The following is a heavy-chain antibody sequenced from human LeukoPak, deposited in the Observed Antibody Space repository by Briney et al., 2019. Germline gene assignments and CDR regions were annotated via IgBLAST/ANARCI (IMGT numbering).Heavy chain of an antibody. V-gene: IGHV1-69*13. CDR2: IIPIFGTA. CDR3: AVATGVDNWFDP. J-gene: IGHJ5*02. Sequence: ASVKVSCKASGGTFSSYAISWVRQAPGQGLEWMGGIIPIFGTANHAQKFQGRVTITADESTSTAYMELSSLRSEDTAVYYCAVATGVDNWFDPWGQGTLVTVSS. D-gene: IGHD5-12*01. CDR1: GGTFSSYA.